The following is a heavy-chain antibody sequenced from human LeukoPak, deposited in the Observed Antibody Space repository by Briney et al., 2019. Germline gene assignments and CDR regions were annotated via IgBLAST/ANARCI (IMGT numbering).Heavy chain of an antibody. Sequence: SETLSLTCTVSGGSISSSSYYWGWIRQPPGKGLEWIGSIYYSGSTYYNPSLKSRVTISVDTSKNQFSLKLSSVTAADTAVYYCARVLYRQDAAGTDAFDIWGQGTMVTVSS. CDR1: GGSISSSSYY. V-gene: IGHV4-39*07. CDR3: ARVLYRQDAAGTDAFDI. CDR2: IYYSGST. D-gene: IGHD6-13*01. J-gene: IGHJ3*02.